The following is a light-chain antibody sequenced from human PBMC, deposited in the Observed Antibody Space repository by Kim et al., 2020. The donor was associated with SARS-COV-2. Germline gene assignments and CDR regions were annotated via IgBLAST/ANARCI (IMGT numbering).Light chain of an antibody. CDR2: DVS. CDR1: SSDVGGYNY. Sequence: QSALTQPRSVSGSPGQSVTISCTGTSSDVGGYNYVSWYQQHPGKAPKLMIYDVSKRRSGVPERFSGSKSGNTASLTISGLQPEDESDFYCCSYAGRYTWVFGGGTQLTVL. J-gene: IGLJ3*02. V-gene: IGLV2-11*01. CDR3: CSYAGRYTWV.